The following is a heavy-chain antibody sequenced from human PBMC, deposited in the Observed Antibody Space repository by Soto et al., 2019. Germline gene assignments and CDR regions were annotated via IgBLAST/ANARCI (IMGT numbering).Heavy chain of an antibody. Sequence: ASVKVSCKASGCTFTSYYMHWVRQAPGQGLEWMGIINPSGGSTSYAQKFQGRVTMTRDTSTSTVYMELSSLRSEDTAVYYCAILLAYYYDSSGYTPRKYYFDYWGQGTLVTVSS. J-gene: IGHJ4*02. CDR1: GCTFTSYY. V-gene: IGHV1-46*01. CDR3: AILLAYYYDSSGYTPRKYYFDY. D-gene: IGHD3-22*01. CDR2: INPSGGST.